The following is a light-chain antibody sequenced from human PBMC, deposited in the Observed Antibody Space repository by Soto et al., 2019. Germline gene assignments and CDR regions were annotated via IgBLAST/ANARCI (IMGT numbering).Light chain of an antibody. CDR2: WAS. CDR1: QSVLYSSNNKNY. J-gene: IGKJ5*01. V-gene: IGKV4-1*01. CDR3: QRYYSTIT. Sequence: DIVMTQSPDSLAVSLGERATINCKSSQSVLYSSNNKNYLAWYQQKPGQPPKLLIYWASTRESGVPDRFSGSGSGTDFTLTISSLQAEDVAVYYCQRYYSTITFGQGTRLEIK.